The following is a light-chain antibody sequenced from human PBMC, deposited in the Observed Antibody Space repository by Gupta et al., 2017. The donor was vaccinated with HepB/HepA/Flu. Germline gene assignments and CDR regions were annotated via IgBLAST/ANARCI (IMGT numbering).Light chain of an antibody. CDR2: EVS. CDR3: CSYAGASTYVV. V-gene: IGLV2-23*02. Sequence: QSALTQHASVSGSPGQSITISCTGTSRDVGNYKLVSWYQQYPGKAPKLMIYEVSKRPSGLSNRFSGSKSGNTASLTISGLQAEDEADYYCCSYAGASTYVVFGGGTKLTVL. J-gene: IGLJ3*02. CDR1: SRDVGNYKL.